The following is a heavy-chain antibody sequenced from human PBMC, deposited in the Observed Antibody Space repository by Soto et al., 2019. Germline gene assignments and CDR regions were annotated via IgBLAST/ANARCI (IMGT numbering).Heavy chain of an antibody. V-gene: IGHV4-34*01. J-gene: IGHJ3*02. CDR3: ARGLVATQDAFDI. CDR2: INHSGST. CDR1: GGSFSGYY. D-gene: IGHD5-12*01. Sequence: SETLSLTCAVYGGSFSGYYWSCIRQPPGKGLEWIGEINHSGSTNYNPSLKSRVTISVDTSKNQFSLKLSSVTAADTAVYYCARGLVATQDAFDIWGQGTMVTVSS.